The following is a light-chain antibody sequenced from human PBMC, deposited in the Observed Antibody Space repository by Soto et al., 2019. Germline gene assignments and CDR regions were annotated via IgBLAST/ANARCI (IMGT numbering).Light chain of an antibody. J-gene: IGLJ3*02. CDR1: SGSVSTSYY. Sequence: QTVVTQEPSLSVSPGGTVTLTCGLSSGSVSTSYYPSWYQQTPGQAPRTLIYSTNTRSSGVPDRFSGSILGNKAALTITGAQADDESDYYCVLYMGSGINWVFGGGTKLTVL. CDR3: VLYMGSGINWV. V-gene: IGLV8-61*01. CDR2: STN.